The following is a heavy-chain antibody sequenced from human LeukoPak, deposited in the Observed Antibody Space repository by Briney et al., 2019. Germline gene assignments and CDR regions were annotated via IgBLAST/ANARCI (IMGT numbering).Heavy chain of an antibody. J-gene: IGHJ4*02. CDR2: ISYSGST. CDR3: ARDGRAGSLFAY. Sequence: SETLSLTCTVSGGSISNSYWTWIRQPPGKGLEWVGYISYSGSTNYNPSLKSRVTISVDTSKNQFSLKLSSVTAADTAIYYCARDGRAGSLFAYWGQGTLVTVSS. V-gene: IGHV4-59*01. D-gene: IGHD6-19*01. CDR1: GGSISNSY.